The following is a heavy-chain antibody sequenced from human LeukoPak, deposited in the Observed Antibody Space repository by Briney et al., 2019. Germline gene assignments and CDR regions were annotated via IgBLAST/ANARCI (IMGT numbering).Heavy chain of an antibody. Sequence: GGSLRLSCAASGFTSSSYAMSWVRQAPGKGLEWVSAISGSGGSTYYADSVKGRFTISRDNSKNTLYLQMNSLRAEDTAVYYCAKGGSRGAKYGMDVWGQGTTVTVSS. V-gene: IGHV3-23*01. D-gene: IGHD3-10*01. J-gene: IGHJ6*02. CDR2: ISGSGGST. CDR3: AKGGSRGAKYGMDV. CDR1: GFTSSSYA.